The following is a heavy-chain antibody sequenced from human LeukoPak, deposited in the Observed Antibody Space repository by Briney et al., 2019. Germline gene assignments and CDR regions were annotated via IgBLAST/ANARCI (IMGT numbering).Heavy chain of an antibody. Sequence: SETLSLTCTVSGGSISSYYWSWIRQPPGKGLEWIGYIYYSGSTNYNPSLKSRVTISVDTSKIQFSLKLSSVTAADTAVYYCARSMGRNRPVDYWGQGTLVTVSS. V-gene: IGHV4-59*01. J-gene: IGHJ4*02. CDR3: ARSMGRNRPVDY. D-gene: IGHD2/OR15-2a*01. CDR1: GGSISSYY. CDR2: IYYSGST.